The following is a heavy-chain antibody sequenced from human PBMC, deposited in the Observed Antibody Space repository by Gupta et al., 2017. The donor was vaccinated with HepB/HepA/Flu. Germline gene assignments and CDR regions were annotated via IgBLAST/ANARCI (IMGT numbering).Heavy chain of an antibody. CDR2: TYYRSKWYN. J-gene: IGHJ5*02. CDR3: ARDPLLFRISDSMVRGAPLVVGWFDP. CDR1: GDSVSSNSAA. Sequence: QVQLQQSGPGLVKPSQTLSLTCAISGDSVSSNSAAWNWIRQSPSRGLEWLGRTYYRSKWYNDYAVSVKSRITINPDTSKNQFSLQLNSVTPEDTAVYYCARDPLLFRISDSMVRGAPLVVGWFDPWGQGTLVTVSS. V-gene: IGHV6-1*01. D-gene: IGHD3-10*01.